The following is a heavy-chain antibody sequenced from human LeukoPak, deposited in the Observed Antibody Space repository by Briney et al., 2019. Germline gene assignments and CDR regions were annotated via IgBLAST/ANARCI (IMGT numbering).Heavy chain of an antibody. CDR1: GYSFTSYW. Sequence: HGESLEISCKGSGYSFTSYWIGWVRQAPGKGLEWVSSISSSSSYIYYADSVKGRFTISRDNAKNSLYLQMNTLRAEDTAVYYCAKNGGTTTPLYFDYWGQGTLVTVSS. J-gene: IGHJ4*02. CDR2: ISSSSSYI. CDR3: AKNGGTTTPLYFDY. D-gene: IGHD1-7*01. V-gene: IGHV3-21*01.